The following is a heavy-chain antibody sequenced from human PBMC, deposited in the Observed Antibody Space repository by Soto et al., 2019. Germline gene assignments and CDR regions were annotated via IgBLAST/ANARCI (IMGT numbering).Heavy chain of an antibody. J-gene: IGHJ6*02. CDR2: INPKSGGT. D-gene: IGHD1-1*01. Sequence: GASVKVSCKASGYSFTDYHIHWVRQAPGQGLEWLGRINPKSGGTSTAQKFQGWVTMTRDTSISTAYMELSRLRSDDTAIYYCARMGTFYYYGMDVWGQGTTVTVSS. V-gene: IGHV1-2*04. CDR3: ARMGTFYYYGMDV. CDR1: GYSFTDYH.